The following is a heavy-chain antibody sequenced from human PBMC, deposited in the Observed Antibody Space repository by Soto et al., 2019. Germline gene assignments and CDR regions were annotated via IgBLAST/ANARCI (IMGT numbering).Heavy chain of an antibody. CDR3: AKGDSSGYPPFIY. D-gene: IGHD3-22*01. CDR1: GFTFSSYG. Sequence: QVQLVESGGGVVQPGRSLRLSCAASGFTFSSYGMHWVRQAPGKGLEWVAVISYDGSNKYYADSVKGRFTISRDNSKNPLYLHMNSLRADGTAVYYCAKGDSSGYPPFIYWGQGTLVTVSS. CDR2: ISYDGSNK. V-gene: IGHV3-30*18. J-gene: IGHJ4*02.